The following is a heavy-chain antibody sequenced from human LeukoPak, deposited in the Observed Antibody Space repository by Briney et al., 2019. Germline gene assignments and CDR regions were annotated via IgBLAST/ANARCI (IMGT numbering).Heavy chain of an antibody. D-gene: IGHD3/OR15-3a*01. V-gene: IGHV1-8*02. J-gene: IGHJ5*02. CDR1: GYTFTSYA. CDR3: ARGHWTGYNYNWFDP. Sequence: ASVKVSCKASGYTFTSYAMNWVRQAPGQGLEWMGWMNPNSGNTGYAQKFQGRVTMTRTTSMNTAYMELNSLRSEDTAVYFCARGHWTGYNYNWFDPWGHGTLVTVSS. CDR2: MNPNSGNT.